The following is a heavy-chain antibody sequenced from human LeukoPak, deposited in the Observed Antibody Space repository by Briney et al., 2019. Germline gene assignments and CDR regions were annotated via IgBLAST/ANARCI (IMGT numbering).Heavy chain of an antibody. J-gene: IGHJ6*03. CDR2: IIPIFGTA. CDR3: ARDGIYYYDSSGPDRSKYYYYYMDV. Sequence: GASVKVSCKASGGTFSSYAISWVRQAPGQGLEWMGGIIPIFGTANYAQKFQGRVTITADESTSTAYMELRSLRSDDTAVYYCARDGIYYYDSSGPDRSKYYYYYMDVWGKGTTVTVSS. V-gene: IGHV1-69*13. CDR1: GGTFSSYA. D-gene: IGHD3-22*01.